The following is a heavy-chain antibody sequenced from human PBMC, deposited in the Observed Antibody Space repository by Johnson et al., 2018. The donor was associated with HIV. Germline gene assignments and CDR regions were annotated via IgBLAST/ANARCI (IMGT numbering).Heavy chain of an antibody. CDR3: TTPYSSSWHTKNAFDI. V-gene: IGHV3-30*04. J-gene: IGHJ3*02. D-gene: IGHD6-13*01. CDR1: GFTFSSYA. CDR2: ISYDGSIK. Sequence: QVQLVESGGGVVQPGRSLRLSCAASGFTFSSYAMHWVRQAPGKGMEWVAVISYDGSIKYYGDSVKGRFTISRDDSKSTLYLQMNSLKIEDTAVYYCTTPYSSSWHTKNAFDIWCQGTMVTVSS.